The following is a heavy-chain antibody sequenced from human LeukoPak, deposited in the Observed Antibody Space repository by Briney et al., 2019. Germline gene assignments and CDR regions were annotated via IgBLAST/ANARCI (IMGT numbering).Heavy chain of an antibody. CDR3: ARDELRYFDWLLIFRSYGMDV. D-gene: IGHD3-9*01. CDR2: INPNSGGT. CDR1: GYTFTSYY. Sequence: ASVKVSCKASGYTFTSYYMHWVRQAPGQGLEWMGWINPNSGGTNYAQKFQGRVTMTRDTSISTAYMELSRLRPDDTAVYYCARDELRYFDWLLIFRSYGMDVWGQGTTVTVSS. J-gene: IGHJ6*02. V-gene: IGHV1-2*02.